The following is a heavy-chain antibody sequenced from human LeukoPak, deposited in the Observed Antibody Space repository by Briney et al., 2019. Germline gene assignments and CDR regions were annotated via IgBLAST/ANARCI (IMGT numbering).Heavy chain of an antibody. J-gene: IGHJ4*02. Sequence: ASVKVSCKASGYPFTYYYIHWVRQAPGQGLEWMGWINPNTGGANCAQKFQGRVTMTRDTSISTAYMELSRLRSDDTAVYYCATDSSGYYLPLFDHWGQGTPVTVSS. CDR2: INPNTGGA. CDR3: ATDSSGYYLPLFDH. V-gene: IGHV1-2*02. CDR1: GYPFTYYY. D-gene: IGHD3-22*01.